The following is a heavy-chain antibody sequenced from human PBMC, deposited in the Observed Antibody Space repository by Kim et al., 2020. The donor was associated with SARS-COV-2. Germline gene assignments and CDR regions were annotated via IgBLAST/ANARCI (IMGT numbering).Heavy chain of an antibody. CDR3: ASDRIAAAKQGWGRAAFDY. CDR1: GFTFSSYG. CDR2: ISYDGSNK. Sequence: GGSLRLSCAASGFTFSSYGMHWVRQAPGKGLEWVAVISYDGSNKYYADSVKGRFTISRDNSKNTLYLQMNSLRAEDTAVYYCASDRIAAAKQGWGRAAFDYWGQGTLVTVSS. J-gene: IGHJ4*02. D-gene: IGHD6-13*01. V-gene: IGHV3-33*05.